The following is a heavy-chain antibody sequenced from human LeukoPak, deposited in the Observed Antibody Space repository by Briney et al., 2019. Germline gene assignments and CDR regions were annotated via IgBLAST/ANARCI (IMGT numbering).Heavy chain of an antibody. Sequence: PSETLSLTCAVYGGSFSGYYWSWIRQPPEKGLEWIGEINHSGSTNYNPSLKSRVTISVGTSKNQFSLKLSSVTAADTAVYYCASDIVLVPAAMGSYYYYGMDVWGQGTTVTVSS. J-gene: IGHJ6*02. CDR1: GGSFSGYY. CDR2: INHSGST. CDR3: ASDIVLVPAAMGSYYYYGMDV. V-gene: IGHV4-34*01. D-gene: IGHD2-2*01.